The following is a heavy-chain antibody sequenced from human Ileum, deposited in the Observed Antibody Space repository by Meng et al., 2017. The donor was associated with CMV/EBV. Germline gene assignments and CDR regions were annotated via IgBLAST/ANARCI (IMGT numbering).Heavy chain of an antibody. Sequence: GSLRLSCTVSGDSISRYYWTWIRQPPGGGLEWIGYIFYRGGTNYNPSLKSRVTISMDMSKNQFSLKLNPVTAADTAVYYCAREEEGATRVFDAWGQGALVTVSS. CDR2: IFYRGGT. V-gene: IGHV4-59*01. CDR1: GDSISRYY. J-gene: IGHJ4*02. D-gene: IGHD1-26*01. CDR3: AREEEGATRVFDA.